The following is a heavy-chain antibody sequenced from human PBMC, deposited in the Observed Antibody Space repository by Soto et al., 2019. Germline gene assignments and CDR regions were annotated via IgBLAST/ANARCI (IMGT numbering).Heavy chain of an antibody. Sequence: QVQLVQSGAEVKKPGSSVKVSCKASGDTFSTYTITWMRQAPGQGLEWMGGIIPRSATSKYAPKVQGRVTRSADEPTRTVYMELRTRGPEDTAVYYCAREGLVLVPTTVNSDYYYYAMDVWGQGTTVTVSS. CDR1: GDTFSTYT. CDR3: AREGLVLVPTTVNSDYYYYAMDV. V-gene: IGHV1-69*12. D-gene: IGHD4-17*01. J-gene: IGHJ6*02. CDR2: IIPRSATS.